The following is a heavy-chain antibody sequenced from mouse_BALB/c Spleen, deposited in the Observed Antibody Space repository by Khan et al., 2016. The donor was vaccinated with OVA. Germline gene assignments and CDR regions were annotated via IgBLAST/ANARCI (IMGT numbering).Heavy chain of an antibody. D-gene: IGHD1-1*01. CDR2: ISYSGNT. CDR3: ARVYGGDFDY. CDR1: GYSITTDYA. Sequence: VQLKESGPGLVKPSQSLSLTCTVTGYSITTDYAGNWIRQFPGNKLEWMGYISYSGNTKYNPSLKSRISITRDTSKNQFFLQLKSVTTEDTARYYCARVYGGDFDYWGQGTTLTVSS. J-gene: IGHJ2*01. V-gene: IGHV3-2*02.